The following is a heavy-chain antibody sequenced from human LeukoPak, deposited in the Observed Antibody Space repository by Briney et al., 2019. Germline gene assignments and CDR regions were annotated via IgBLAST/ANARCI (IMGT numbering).Heavy chain of an antibody. V-gene: IGHV1-18*03. Sequence: ASVKVSCKASGYTFTSYGISWVRQAPGQGLEWMGWISAYNGNTNYAQKLQGRVTMTTDTSTSTAYMELSSLRSEDMAVYYCERDRDGYFDYWGQGTLVTVSS. D-gene: IGHD5-24*01. CDR1: GYTFTSYG. CDR3: ERDRDGYFDY. J-gene: IGHJ4*02. CDR2: ISAYNGNT.